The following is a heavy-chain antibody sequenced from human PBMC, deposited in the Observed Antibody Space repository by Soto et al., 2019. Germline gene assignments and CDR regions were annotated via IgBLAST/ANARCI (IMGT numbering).Heavy chain of an antibody. D-gene: IGHD2-2*01. V-gene: IGHV1-69*13. CDR3: AREGRCSSTSCYGVDYYYGMDV. J-gene: IGHJ6*02. CDR2: IIPIFGTA. CDR1: GGTFSSYA. Sequence: ASVKVSCKASGGTFSSYAISWVRQAPGQGLEWMGGIIPIFGTANYAQKFQGRVTITADESTSTAYMELSSLRSEDTAVYYCAREGRCSSTSCYGVDYYYGMDVWGQGTTVTVSS.